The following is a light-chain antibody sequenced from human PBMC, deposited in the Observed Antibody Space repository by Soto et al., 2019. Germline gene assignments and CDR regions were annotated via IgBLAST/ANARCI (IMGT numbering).Light chain of an antibody. CDR2: KTN. J-gene: IGLJ1*01. Sequence: SYELTQPPSVSGSPGQMATITCSGDALPKQYAYCYQQKPGQAPVLLIYKTNERPSGIPERFSGSSSGTTVTLTISGVQEEDEADYYCQSADKSGTYVFGTGTKVTVL. V-gene: IGLV3-25*03. CDR1: ALPKQY. CDR3: QSADKSGTYV.